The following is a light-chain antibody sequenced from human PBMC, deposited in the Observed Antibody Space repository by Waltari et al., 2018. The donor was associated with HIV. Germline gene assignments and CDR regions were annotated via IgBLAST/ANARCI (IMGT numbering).Light chain of an antibody. V-gene: IGLV1-40*01. CDR3: QSYDRSLSGGV. CDR2: GNT. J-gene: IGLJ7*01. Sequence: QSVLTQPPSVSGAPGQTVTISCTGSRSNIGAGYAIHWYQHLPGRAPKLLIYGNTNRPSGVPDRFSCSQSGTSASLVITGLQAEDEADYYCQSYDRSLSGGVFGGGTRLTVL. CDR1: RSNIGAGYA.